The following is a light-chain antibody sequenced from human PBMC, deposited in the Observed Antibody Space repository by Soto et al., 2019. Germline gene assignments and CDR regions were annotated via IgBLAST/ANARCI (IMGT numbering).Light chain of an antibody. CDR2: VVS. J-gene: IGLJ1*01. CDR3: SSYTSSSADV. CDR1: SSDVGTYNS. V-gene: IGLV2-14*01. Sequence: QSALTQPASVSGSPGQSITISCTGTSSDVGTYNSVSWYQQYPGKAPKLMIHVVSNRPSGVSNRFSGSKSGNTASLTISGLQAEDEADYYCSSYTSSSADVFGSGTKLTVL.